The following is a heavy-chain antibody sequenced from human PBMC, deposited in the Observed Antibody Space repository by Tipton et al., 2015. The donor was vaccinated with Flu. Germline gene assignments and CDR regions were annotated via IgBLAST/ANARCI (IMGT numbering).Heavy chain of an antibody. CDR2: IWYDGSNK. J-gene: IGHJ4*02. Sequence: SLRLSCAASGFIFSTYGMHWVRQAPGKGLEWVAVIWYDGSNKYYADSVKGRFTISRDNAKRSLFLQMNSLRAEDTAVYYCVQLKFLWGQGTLVSVSS. D-gene: IGHD1-1*01. CDR1: GFIFSTYG. V-gene: IGHV3-33*03. CDR3: VQLKFL.